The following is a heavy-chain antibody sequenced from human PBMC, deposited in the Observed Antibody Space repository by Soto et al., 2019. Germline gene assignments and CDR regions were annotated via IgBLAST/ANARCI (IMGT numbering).Heavy chain of an antibody. J-gene: IGHJ4*02. V-gene: IGHV4-30-4*01. CDR1: GGSIDAVNDY. CDR2: IYDGGST. CDR3: AKVFGDDILAGYYNVAFDY. D-gene: IGHD3-9*01. Sequence: SETLSLTCTVSGGSIDAVNDYWSWIRQSPDKGLEWIGHIYDGGSTYNNPSLKSRLTISLDTSKNQFSLNLSSVTAEDTAVYYCAKVFGDDILAGYYNVAFDYWGQGTLVTVSS.